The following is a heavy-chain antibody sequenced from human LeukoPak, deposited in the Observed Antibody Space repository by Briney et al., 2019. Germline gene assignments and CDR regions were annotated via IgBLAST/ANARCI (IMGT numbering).Heavy chain of an antibody. J-gene: IGHJ6*03. CDR2: IYHSGST. CDR3: ARRVGYGGNPPDGDGSYYYYYYMDV. CDR1: GYSISSDYY. V-gene: IGHV4-38-2*02. D-gene: IGHD4-23*01. Sequence: SETLSLTCTVSGYSISSDYYWGWIRQPPGKGLEWIGSIYHSGSTYYKPSLKSRVTISVDTSKNQFSLKLSSVTAADTAVYYCARRVGYGGNPPDGDGSYYYYYYMDVWGKGTTVTISS.